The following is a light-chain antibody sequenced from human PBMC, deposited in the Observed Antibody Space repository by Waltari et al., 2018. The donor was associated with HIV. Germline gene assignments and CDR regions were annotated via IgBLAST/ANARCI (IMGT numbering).Light chain of an antibody. CDR3: CSYAGTSDYVI. CDR2: EVT. Sequence: QSALTQIASVSGSPGQSITISCTGTSSDVQIYTLVSLYQHRPGKAPKLIIYEVTKRPFGISSRFSGSKSGNMASLTISGLQAEDEADYYCCSYAGTSDYVIFGGGTKLTVL. CDR1: SSDVQIYTL. V-gene: IGLV2-23*02. J-gene: IGLJ2*01.